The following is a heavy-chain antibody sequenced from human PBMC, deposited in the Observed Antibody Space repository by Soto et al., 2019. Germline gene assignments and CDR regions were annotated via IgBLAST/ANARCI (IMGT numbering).Heavy chain of an antibody. CDR2: ITVGSGNT. D-gene: IGHD3-22*01. CDR3: AAGDSSGYYGG. V-gene: IGHV1-58*01. Sequence: SVKVSCKASGFTFTSSSVQWVRQARGQRLEWIGWITVGSGNTNYAQKFQERVTITRDMSTSTAYMELSNLRSEDTAAYYCAAGDSSGYYGGWGQGTQVTVSS. J-gene: IGHJ4*02. CDR1: GFTFTSSS.